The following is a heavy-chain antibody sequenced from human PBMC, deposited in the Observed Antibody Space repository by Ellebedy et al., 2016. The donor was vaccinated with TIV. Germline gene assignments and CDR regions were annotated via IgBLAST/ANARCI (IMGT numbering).Heavy chain of an antibody. V-gene: IGHV1-46*01. Sequence: AASVKVSCKASGYTFTSYYMHWVRQAPGQGLEWMGVIAPSGGSTDYAQKFQGRVTMTRDTSTSTVYMELSSLRSDDTAVYYCARDRIVGSSSPYYNGMDVWGQGTTVTVSS. CDR2: IAPSGGST. D-gene: IGHD1-26*01. J-gene: IGHJ6*02. CDR3: ARDRIVGSSSPYYNGMDV. CDR1: GYTFTSYY.